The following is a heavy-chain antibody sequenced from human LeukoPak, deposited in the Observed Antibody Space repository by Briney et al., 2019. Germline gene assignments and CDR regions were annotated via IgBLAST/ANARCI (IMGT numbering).Heavy chain of an antibody. CDR1: GGSIGNNY. Sequence: SETLSLTCTVSGGSIGNNYWNWIRQPAGKGLEWIGRISTSGTTNYHPSLKSRVTLSLDTSKNQFSLNLRSVTAADTAIYFCARRHPYYYGSGTYSREDWGQGTLVTVSS. CDR3: ARRHPYYYGSGTYSRED. CDR2: ISTSGTT. D-gene: IGHD3-10*01. J-gene: IGHJ4*02. V-gene: IGHV4-4*07.